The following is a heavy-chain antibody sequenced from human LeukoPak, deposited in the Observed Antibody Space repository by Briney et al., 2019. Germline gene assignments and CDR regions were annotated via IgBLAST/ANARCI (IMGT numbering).Heavy chain of an antibody. CDR1: GFTFSSYS. D-gene: IGHD2-2*03. J-gene: IGHJ6*03. V-gene: IGHV3-21*01. CDR2: ISSSSSYI. CDR3: ARGGYCSSTSCLEYYYYMDV. Sequence: GGSLRLSCAASGFTFSSYSMNWVRQAPGKGLEWVSSISSSSSYIYYADSVKGRFTISRDNAKNSLYLQMNSLRAEDTAVYYCARGGYCSSTSCLEYYYYMDVWGKGTTVTVSS.